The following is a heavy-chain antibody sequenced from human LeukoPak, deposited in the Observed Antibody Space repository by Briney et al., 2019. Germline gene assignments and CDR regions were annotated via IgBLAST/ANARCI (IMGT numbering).Heavy chain of an antibody. CDR2: IKQDGSEK. V-gene: IGHV3-7*01. CDR1: GFTFSSYW. CDR3: ASKRDYSNYVWYFDL. J-gene: IGHJ2*01. D-gene: IGHD4-11*01. Sequence: PGGSLRPSCAASGFTFSSYWMSWVRQAPGKGLEWVANIKQDGSEKYYVDSVKGRFTISRDNAKNSLYLQMNSLRAEDTAVYYCASKRDYSNYVWYFDLWGRGTLVTVSS.